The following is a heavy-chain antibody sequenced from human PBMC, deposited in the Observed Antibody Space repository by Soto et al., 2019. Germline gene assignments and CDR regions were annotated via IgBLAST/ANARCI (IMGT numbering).Heavy chain of an antibody. CDR3: ARVYADTAMVPNY. V-gene: IGHV4-38-2*01. J-gene: IGHJ4*02. CDR2: IYHSGST. CDR1: GYSISSGYY. D-gene: IGHD5-18*01. Sequence: SETLSLTCAVPGYSISSGYYWGWIRQPPGKGLEWIGSIYHSGSTYYNPSLKSRVTISVDTSRNQFSLKLSSVTAADTAVYYCARVYADTAMVPNYWGQGTLVTVSS.